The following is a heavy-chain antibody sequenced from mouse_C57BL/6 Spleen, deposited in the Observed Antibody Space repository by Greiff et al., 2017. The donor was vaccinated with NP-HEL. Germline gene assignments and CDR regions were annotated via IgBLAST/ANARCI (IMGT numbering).Heavy chain of an antibody. CDR1: GYTFTDYE. CDR3: TRWYYGSSYGYFDV. J-gene: IGHJ1*03. CDR2: IDPETGGT. D-gene: IGHD1-1*01. Sequence: VQLQQSGAELVRPGASVTLSCKASGYTFTDYEMHWVKQTPVHGLEWIGAIDPETGGTAYNQKFKGKAILTADKSSSTAYMELRSLTSEDSAVYYGTRWYYGSSYGYFDVWGTGTTVTVSS. V-gene: IGHV1-15*01.